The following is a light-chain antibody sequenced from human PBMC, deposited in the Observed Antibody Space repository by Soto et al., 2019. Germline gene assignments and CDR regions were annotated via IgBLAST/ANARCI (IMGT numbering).Light chain of an antibody. CDR1: QTIDTY. V-gene: IGKV1-5*03. Sequence: VQLTQYPSSLSASVGDRVTITCRASQTIDTYVNWYQQKPGKAPKLLIYKASTLKSGVPSRFSGSGSGTEFTLTISSLQPDDFATYYCQHYNSYSEAFGQGTKVDIK. CDR3: QHYNSYSEA. CDR2: KAS. J-gene: IGKJ1*01.